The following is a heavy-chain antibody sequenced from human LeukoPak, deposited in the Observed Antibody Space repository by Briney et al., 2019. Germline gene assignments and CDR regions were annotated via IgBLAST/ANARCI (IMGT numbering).Heavy chain of an antibody. CDR2: IIPILGIA. V-gene: IGHV1-69*04. CDR1: VGTFSSYA. J-gene: IGHJ4*02. D-gene: IGHD3-22*01. CDR3: ARHPNYYDSSGQGIDY. Sequence: ASVKVSCKASVGTFSSYAISWVRQAPGQGLEWMGRIIPILGIANYAQKFQGRVTITADKYTSTAYMELSSLRSEHTAVYYCARHPNYYDSSGQGIDYWGQGTLVTVSS.